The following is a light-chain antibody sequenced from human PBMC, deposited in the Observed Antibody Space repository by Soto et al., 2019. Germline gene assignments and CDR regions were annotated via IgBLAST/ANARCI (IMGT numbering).Light chain of an antibody. CDR2: RNN. CDR1: SSNIGSNS. CDR3: AAWDDSLSGWV. V-gene: IGLV1-47*01. Sequence: QSVLTQPPSASGTPGQRVPLSCSGSSSNIGSNSVYWFQQLPGTVPKPLIYRNNQRPSGVPDRFSASKSGTSASLAISGLRSEDEADYYCAAWDDSLSGWVFGGGTKVTVL. J-gene: IGLJ3*02.